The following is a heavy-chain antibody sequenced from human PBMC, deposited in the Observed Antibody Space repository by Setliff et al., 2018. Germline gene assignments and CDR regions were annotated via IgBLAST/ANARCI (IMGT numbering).Heavy chain of an antibody. V-gene: IGHV1-18*01. J-gene: IGHJ4*02. CDR1: GYAFITFG. CDR3: VRGPGPSVVVAIPFDH. CDR2: MSPVYGIA. Sequence: GASVKVSCKTSGYAFITFGMSWVRQAPGQGLEWMGWMSPVYGIANYAREFQGRVTLTADTSTTTAYLELASLRDDDTAVYYCVRGPGPSVVVAIPFDHWGQGSLVTVSS. D-gene: IGHD5-12*01.